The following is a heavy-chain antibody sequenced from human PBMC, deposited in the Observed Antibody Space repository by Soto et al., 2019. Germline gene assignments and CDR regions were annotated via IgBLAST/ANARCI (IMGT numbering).Heavy chain of an antibody. CDR2: IIPIFSTP. Sequence: QVQLVQSGAEVKKPGSSVKVSCKASGGTFNSHAISWVRQAPGQGLEWMGGIIPIFSTPNYAQKFQGRVTITADKSMSTAYMELRSLRWEDTAMYDCAMDNSSTWRSAMAVWGQGTRVTVPS. D-gene: IGHD2-2*01. V-gene: IGHV1-69*06. CDR1: GGTFNSHA. CDR3: AMDNSSTWRSAMAV. J-gene: IGHJ6*02.